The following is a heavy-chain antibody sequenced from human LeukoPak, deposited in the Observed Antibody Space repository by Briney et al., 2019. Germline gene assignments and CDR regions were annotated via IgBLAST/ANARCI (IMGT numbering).Heavy chain of an antibody. D-gene: IGHD3-9*01. CDR3: ASQYDILTGYYKGDNWFDP. J-gene: IGHJ5*02. CDR2: LYYSGST. CDR1: GGSITNNNYN. V-gene: IGHV4-39*01. Sequence: SETLSLTCTVSGGSITNNNYNWDWIRQPPGKGLEWIGDLYYSGSTYYNPSLKSRVTISVDTSKNQFSLKLSSVTAADTAVYCCASQYDILTGYYKGDNWFDPWGQGTLVTVSS.